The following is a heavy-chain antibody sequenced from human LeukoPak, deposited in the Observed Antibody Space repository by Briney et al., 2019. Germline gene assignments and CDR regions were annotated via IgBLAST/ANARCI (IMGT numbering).Heavy chain of an antibody. J-gene: IGHJ4*02. CDR2: ISDSGGTT. CDR1: GFTFSPYA. CDR3: AKDARRTSGWYYFDY. V-gene: IGHV3-23*01. D-gene: IGHD6-19*01. Sequence: GGSLRLSCAASGFTFSPYAMAWVRQAPGKGLEWVAAISDSGGTTYYADSVRGRFTISRDNSKSTLYLQMNSLRVEDTAVYYCAKDARRTSGWYYFDYWGQGTLVTVSS.